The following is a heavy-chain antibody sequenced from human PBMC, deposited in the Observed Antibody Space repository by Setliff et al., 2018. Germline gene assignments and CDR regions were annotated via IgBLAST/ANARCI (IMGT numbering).Heavy chain of an antibody. CDR3: ARDTGWYYFDY. D-gene: IGHD6-19*01. V-gene: IGHV4-4*07. CDR1: GGSISIYF. Sequence: SETLSLTCSVSGGSISIYFWNWIRQPAGKGLEWIGRISTSGSTTYNPSLKSRVTMSVDTSKNHFSLKLSSVTAADTAVHYCARDTGWYYFDYWGQGTLVTVSS. J-gene: IGHJ4*02. CDR2: ISTSGST.